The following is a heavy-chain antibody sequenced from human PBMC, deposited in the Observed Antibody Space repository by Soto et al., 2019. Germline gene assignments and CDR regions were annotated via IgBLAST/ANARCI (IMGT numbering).Heavy chain of an antibody. V-gene: IGHV3-74*01. Sequence: EVQLVESGGGLVQPGGSLRLSCAASGLTFSSYWMHWVRQAPGKGLVWVSRINPDGSSTTYADSVKGRFTISRDNTKNTVYLQMNSLRVEDTAVYYCARASGSNIHFDYWGQGTLVTVSS. CDR1: GLTFSSYW. J-gene: IGHJ4*02. D-gene: IGHD1-26*01. CDR2: INPDGSST. CDR3: ARASGSNIHFDY.